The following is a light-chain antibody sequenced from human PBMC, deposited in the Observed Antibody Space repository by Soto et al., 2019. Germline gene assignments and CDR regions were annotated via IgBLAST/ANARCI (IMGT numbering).Light chain of an antibody. CDR1: QNIASRS. J-gene: IGKJ2*01. Sequence: EIVLTQSPGTLSLSPGLRATLSCRASQNIASRSVAWYQQHPGQAPRLLIYASSTRATGIPDRFSGSGSGTAFTLTISRLEPEDFAVDYCQQYRSSPYTFGQGTKLEIK. V-gene: IGKV3-20*01. CDR2: ASS. CDR3: QQYRSSPYT.